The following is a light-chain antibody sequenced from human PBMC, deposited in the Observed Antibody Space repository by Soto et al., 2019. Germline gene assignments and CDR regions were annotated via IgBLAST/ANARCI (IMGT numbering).Light chain of an antibody. CDR1: QSISNN. CDR3: QQYHDWPPRT. CDR2: AAS. V-gene: IGKV3-15*01. Sequence: EIVMTQSPATLSVSPGERATLSCRASQSISNNVAWYQQKPGQAPRLLISAASTRATGIPARFSGSGSGTEFIHTISSLQSEDYAVYYCQQYHDWPPRTFGQGTKLEIK. J-gene: IGKJ2*02.